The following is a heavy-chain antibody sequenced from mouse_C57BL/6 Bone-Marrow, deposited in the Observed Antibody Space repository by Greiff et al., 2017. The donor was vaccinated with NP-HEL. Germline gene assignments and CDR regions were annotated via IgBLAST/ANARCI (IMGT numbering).Heavy chain of an antibody. J-gene: IGHJ1*03. CDR3: ARITTVVETWYFDV. D-gene: IGHD1-1*01. CDR2: INPYNGGT. CDR1: GYTFTDYY. V-gene: IGHV1-19*01. Sequence: VQLQQSGPVLVKPGASVKMSCKASGYTFTDYYMNWVKQSHGKSLEWIGVINPYNGGTSYNQKFKGKATLTVDKSSSTAYMELNSLTSEDSAVYYCARITTVVETWYFDVWGTGTTVTVSS.